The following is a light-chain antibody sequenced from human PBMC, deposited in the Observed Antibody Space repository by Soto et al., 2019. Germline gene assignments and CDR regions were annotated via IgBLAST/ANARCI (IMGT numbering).Light chain of an antibody. Sequence: QSALTQSPSASGSPGQSVTISCTGTSSDIGGYNSVSWYQQHPGKAPKVMIYDNNKRPSGIPDRFSGSKSGTSATLGITGLQTGDEADYYCGTWDSRLSVGVFGGGTKLTVL. CDR2: DNN. CDR3: GTWDSRLSVGV. CDR1: SSDIGGYNS. V-gene: IGLV1-51*01. J-gene: IGLJ2*01.